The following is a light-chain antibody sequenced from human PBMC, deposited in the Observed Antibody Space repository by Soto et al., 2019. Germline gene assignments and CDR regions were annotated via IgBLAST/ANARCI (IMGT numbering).Light chain of an antibody. J-gene: IGLJ1*01. CDR2: DVT. V-gene: IGLV2-14*01. CDR1: SSDVGGYNY. CDR3: GSYRISTAV. Sequence: QSVLAQPASVSGSPGQSITISCTGTSSDVGGYNYVSWYQQYPGKAPKLMIYDVTNRPSGVSNRCSGSKSGNTASLTISGLQAEDEADYYCGSYRISTAVFGTGTKVTVL.